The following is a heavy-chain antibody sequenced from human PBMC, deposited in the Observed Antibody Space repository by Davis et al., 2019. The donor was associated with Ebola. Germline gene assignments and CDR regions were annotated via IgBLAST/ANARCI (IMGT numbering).Heavy chain of an antibody. CDR1: GRSISSHY. Sequence: SETLSLTCTVSGRSISSHYWSWIRQPPGKGLEWIGYIYYSVSTNYNPSLKSRVTISVDTSKNQFSLKLSSVTAADTAVYYCARGILWFGELPLNWFDPWDQGTLVTVSS. J-gene: IGHJ5*02. V-gene: IGHV4-59*11. CDR2: IYYSVST. D-gene: IGHD3-10*01. CDR3: ARGILWFGELPLNWFDP.